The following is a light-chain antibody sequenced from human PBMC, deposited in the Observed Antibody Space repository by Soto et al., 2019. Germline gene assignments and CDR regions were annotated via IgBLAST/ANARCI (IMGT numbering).Light chain of an antibody. V-gene: IGKV1-5*03. CDR1: QSVTTW. CDR3: QQYSTYPIT. J-gene: IGKJ5*01. Sequence: DIQMTQSPSTLSASVGDRVTSTCRASQSVTTWLAWYQQKPGKAPKLLIYKASNLESGLPSRFTGSGSGTEFTLTISSQQSDDFATYYCQQYSTYPITFGQGTRLEIK. CDR2: KAS.